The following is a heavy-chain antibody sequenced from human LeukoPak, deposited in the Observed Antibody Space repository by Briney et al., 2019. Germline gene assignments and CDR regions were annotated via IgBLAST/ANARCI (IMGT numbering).Heavy chain of an antibody. CDR2: IGISDDT. J-gene: IGHJ4*02. D-gene: IGHD6-19*01. CDR3: ARGGIQVSGIDEIDY. CDR1: GFTLRSYD. V-gene: IGHV3-13*01. Sequence: GGSLRLSCAASGFTLRSYDMHWVRQVTGKGLEWVSAIGISDDTYYQGSVKGRFAISRENAKNSLYLQMNSLTAGDTAVYYCARGGIQVSGIDEIDYWGQGTLVTVSS.